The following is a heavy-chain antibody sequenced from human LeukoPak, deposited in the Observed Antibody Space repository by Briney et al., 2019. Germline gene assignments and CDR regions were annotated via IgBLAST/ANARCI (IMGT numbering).Heavy chain of an antibody. CDR2: VSHSGYT. V-gene: IGHV4/OR15-8*02. D-gene: IGHD3-10*01. J-gene: IGHJ2*01. Sequence: PAETLSLTCDVSGDSVVNGDWWTWVHQPPGKGLEWIGEVSHSGYTNYNPSLESRVAISIDKSNNHFSLTSRSVAAADTAVYFCSRRSATYTWYLDVWGRGTLVTVSS. CDR3: SRRSATYTWYLDV. CDR1: GDSVVNGDW.